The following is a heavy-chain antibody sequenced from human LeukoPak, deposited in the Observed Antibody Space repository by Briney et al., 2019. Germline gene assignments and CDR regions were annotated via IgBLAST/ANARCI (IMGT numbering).Heavy chain of an antibody. J-gene: IGHJ4*02. V-gene: IGHV3-30*03. D-gene: IGHD4-17*01. CDR1: RFTFSSYG. CDR3: YTYGDTYLFDY. Sequence: GGSLRLSCAASRFTFSSYGMHWVRQAPGKGLEWVAVISYDGSNKYYADSVKGRFTISRDNSKNTLYLQMNSLRAEDTAVYYCYTYGDTYLFDYWGQGTLVAVSS. CDR2: ISYDGSNK.